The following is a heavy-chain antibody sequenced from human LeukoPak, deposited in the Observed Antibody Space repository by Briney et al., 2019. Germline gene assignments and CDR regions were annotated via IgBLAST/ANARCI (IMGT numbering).Heavy chain of an antibody. CDR2: IYYSGST. J-gene: IGHJ6*02. Sequence: SETLSLTCTVSGGSISSGSYYWSWIRQHPGKGLEWIGYIYYSGSTYYNPSLKSRVTISVDTSKNQLSLKLSSVTAADTAVYYCARGTLTMVRGVIYYYYGMDVWGQGTTVTVSS. CDR1: GGSISSGSYY. V-gene: IGHV4-31*03. CDR3: ARGTLTMVRGVIYYYYGMDV. D-gene: IGHD3-10*01.